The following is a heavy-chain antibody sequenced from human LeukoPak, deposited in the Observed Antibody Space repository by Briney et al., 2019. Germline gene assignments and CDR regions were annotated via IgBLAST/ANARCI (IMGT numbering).Heavy chain of an antibody. CDR1: GFTFTRYG. CDR2: ISGNGAIT. Sequence: GGSLRLSCAASGFTFTRYGMSWVRQDPGKGLEWVSGISGNGAITYYPDFVKDRFTISRDNSKNMVYLQMNSLRVEDTAVYYCATDGINYDFSIGPFDPWGQGTLVIVSS. V-gene: IGHV3-23*01. J-gene: IGHJ5*02. D-gene: IGHD3-3*01. CDR3: ATDGINYDFSIGPFDP.